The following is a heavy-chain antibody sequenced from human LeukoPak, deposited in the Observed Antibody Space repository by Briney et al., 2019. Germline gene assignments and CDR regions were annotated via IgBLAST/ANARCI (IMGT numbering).Heavy chain of an antibody. CDR3: ARDIVVVVAATPTSWFDP. Sequence: GASVKVSYKASGYTFTSYGISWVRQAPGQGLEWMGWISAYNGNTNYAQKLQGRVTMTTDTSTSTAYMELRSLRSDDTAVYYCARDIVVVVAATPTSWFDPWGQGTLVTVSS. CDR2: ISAYNGNT. V-gene: IGHV1-18*01. J-gene: IGHJ5*02. D-gene: IGHD2-15*01. CDR1: GYTFTSYG.